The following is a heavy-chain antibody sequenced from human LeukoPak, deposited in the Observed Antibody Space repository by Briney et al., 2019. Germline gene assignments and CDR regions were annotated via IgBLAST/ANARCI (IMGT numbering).Heavy chain of an antibody. CDR2: ISGSGDNT. CDR3: AKDLHDYGNYVGWFDS. V-gene: IGHV3-23*01. Sequence: PGGSLRLSCAASGFTFSSFAMDWVRQAPGKGLEWVSAISGSGDNTYYADSVKGRFTISRDNSKTTLFLQMNSLRAEDTAVYYCAKDLHDYGNYVGWFDSWGQGTLATVSS. J-gene: IGHJ5*01. CDR1: GFTFSSFA. D-gene: IGHD4-11*01.